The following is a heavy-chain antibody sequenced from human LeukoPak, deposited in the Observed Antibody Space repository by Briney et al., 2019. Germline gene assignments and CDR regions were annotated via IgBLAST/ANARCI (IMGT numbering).Heavy chain of an antibody. CDR1: GFTFSSHA. CDR3: ARDGGGYDS. J-gene: IGHJ5*01. V-gene: IGHV3-7*01. CDR2: IKEDGSRQ. Sequence: GGPLRLSCVASGFTFSSHAMSWVRQAPGKGLEWVANIKEDGSRQYYVDSVKGRFTISRDNAKNSLYLQMNSLRVVDTAVYYCARDGGGYDSWGQGTLVTVSS. D-gene: IGHD5-24*01.